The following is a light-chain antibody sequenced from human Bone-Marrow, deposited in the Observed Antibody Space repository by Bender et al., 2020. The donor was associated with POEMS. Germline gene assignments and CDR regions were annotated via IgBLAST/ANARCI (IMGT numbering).Light chain of an antibody. Sequence: HSALSQPASVSGSPGQSITISCTGTSGDVGGFNLVSWYQQHPGKAPKLVIYEDHKRPSGVSNRFSGSKSDNTASLTVSGLQAEDEANYYCCSPAGDFTWVFGGGTKLTVL. J-gene: IGLJ3*02. CDR2: EDH. CDR3: CSPAGDFTWV. CDR1: SGDVGGFNL. V-gene: IGLV2-23*01.